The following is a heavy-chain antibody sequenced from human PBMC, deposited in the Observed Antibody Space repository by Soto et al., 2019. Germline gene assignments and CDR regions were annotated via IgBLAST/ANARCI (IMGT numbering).Heavy chain of an antibody. Sequence: QVQLVESGGGVVQPGRSLRLSCAASRFTFSSYTMHWVRQTPGKGLEWVAVISFDGSNKYYADSVKGRFTISRDDSKKTLFLQMNSLRAEDTAVYYCAKDLILYRIAATNSWDYWGQGTLVTVSS. V-gene: IGHV3-30*18. J-gene: IGHJ4*02. CDR2: ISFDGSNK. CDR1: RFTFSSYT. D-gene: IGHD6-25*01. CDR3: AKDLILYRIAATNSWDY.